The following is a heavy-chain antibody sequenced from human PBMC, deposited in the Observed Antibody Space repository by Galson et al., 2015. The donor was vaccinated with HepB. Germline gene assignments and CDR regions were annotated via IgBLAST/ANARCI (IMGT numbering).Heavy chain of an antibody. V-gene: IGHV1-2*04. CDR1: GGTFSSYA. D-gene: IGHD5-18*01. Sequence: SVKVSCKASGGTFSSYAISWVRQAPGQGLEWMGWINPNSGGTNYAQKFQDWVTMTRDTSISTAYMELSRLRSDDTAVYFCARAKYLYSTSDYWGQGALVTVSS. CDR2: INPNSGGT. J-gene: IGHJ4*02. CDR3: ARAKYLYSTSDY.